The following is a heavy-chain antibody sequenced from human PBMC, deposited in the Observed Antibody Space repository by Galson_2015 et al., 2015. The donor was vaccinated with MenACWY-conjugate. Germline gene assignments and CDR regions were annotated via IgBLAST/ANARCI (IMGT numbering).Heavy chain of an antibody. J-gene: IGHJ6*02. CDR2: IYSGGNT. CDR3: ARDLGGLLWFGELSDEDYYNMDV. CDR1: GFSFSSYW. D-gene: IGHD3-10*01. V-gene: IGHV3-53*01. Sequence: SLRLSCAASGFSFSSYWMSWVRQAPGKGLEWVSVIYSGGNTYYEDSVKGRFTISRDNSKNTLYLQMNSLRAEDTAVYYCARDLGGLLWFGELSDEDYYNMDVWGQGTTVTVSS.